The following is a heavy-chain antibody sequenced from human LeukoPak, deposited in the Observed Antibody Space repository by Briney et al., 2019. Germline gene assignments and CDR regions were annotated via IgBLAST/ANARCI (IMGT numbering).Heavy chain of an antibody. J-gene: IGHJ4*02. V-gene: IGHV3-11*03. Sequence: GGSLRLSCAVSGFTFSDYYMNWIRQAPAKGLEWVSYISSSSSYTNFADSVKGRFTISRDNAKNSLYLQMNSLRAEDTAVYYCARSLGIVVVFDQWGQGTLVTVPS. CDR2: ISSSSSYT. CDR3: ARSLGIVVVFDQ. D-gene: IGHD3-22*01. CDR1: GFTFSDYY.